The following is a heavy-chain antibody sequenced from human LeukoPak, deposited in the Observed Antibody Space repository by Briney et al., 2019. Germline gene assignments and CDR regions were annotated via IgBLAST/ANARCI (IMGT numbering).Heavy chain of an antibody. D-gene: IGHD3-10*01. J-gene: IGHJ6*03. V-gene: IGHV1-69*06. Sequence: ASVKVSCKASGGTFSSYAISWVRQAPGQGLEWMGGIIPIFGTANYAQKFQGRVTITADKSTSTAYMELSSLRSEDTAVYYCAGDWMVRGVPDYYYMDVWGKGTTVTVSS. CDR1: GGTFSSYA. CDR2: IIPIFGTA. CDR3: AGDWMVRGVPDYYYMDV.